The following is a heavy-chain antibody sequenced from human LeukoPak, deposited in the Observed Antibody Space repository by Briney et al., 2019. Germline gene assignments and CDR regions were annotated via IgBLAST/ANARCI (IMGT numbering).Heavy chain of an antibody. CDR3: ARDAYTTTSNWLDP. CDR1: GFTLSNYW. D-gene: IGHD4-17*01. J-gene: IGHJ5*02. Sequence: GGSLRLSCKASGFTLSNYWMHWVGQAPGKGLVWVSRITGDGSDIAYADPVKGRFTVSRDDAKNTLFLQMNSLRVEDTAIYYCARDAYTTTSNWLDPWGQGTLVTVSS. V-gene: IGHV3-74*01. CDR2: ITGDGSDI.